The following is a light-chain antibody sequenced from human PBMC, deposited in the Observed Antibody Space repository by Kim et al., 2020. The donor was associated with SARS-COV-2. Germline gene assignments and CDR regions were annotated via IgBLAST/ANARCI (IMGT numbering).Light chain of an antibody. Sequence: ASVGDRVTITCRASQDISNYLAWFQLKPGKAPKLLIYAASALQPGVPSRFSVSGSGTDFTLTVTSLQPEDVATYYCQKCDSAPWTFGQGTKVEIK. CDR3: QKCDSAPWT. CDR1: QDISNY. CDR2: AAS. V-gene: IGKV1-27*01. J-gene: IGKJ1*01.